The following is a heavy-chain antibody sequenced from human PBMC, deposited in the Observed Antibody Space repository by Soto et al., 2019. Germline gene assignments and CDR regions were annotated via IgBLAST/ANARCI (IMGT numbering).Heavy chain of an antibody. Sequence: PGGSLGLSCAASGFSFRDYYMSWIRQAPGKGLEWVSYISSSGSTIYYADSVKGRFTISRDNAKNSLYLQMNSLRAEDTAVYYCARDYCSGGSCYPVGDAFDIWGQGTMVTVSS. V-gene: IGHV3-11*01. D-gene: IGHD2-15*01. CDR2: ISSSGSTI. CDR1: GFSFRDYY. J-gene: IGHJ3*02. CDR3: ARDYCSGGSCYPVGDAFDI.